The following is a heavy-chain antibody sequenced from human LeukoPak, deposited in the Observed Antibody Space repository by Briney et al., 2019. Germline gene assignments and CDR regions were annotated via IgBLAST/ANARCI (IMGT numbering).Heavy chain of an antibody. CDR3: ARGWGVEYWFDP. V-gene: IGHV4-4*07. J-gene: IGHJ5*02. Sequence: SENLSLNCTVSGGSISSIYWSWIRQPAGKGLEWIGRIYTSGSTNYNPSLKSRVTMSVDTSKKQFSLKLSSVTAADTAVYYCARGWGVEYWFDPWGQGTLVTVSS. CDR1: GGSISSIY. CDR2: IYTSGST. D-gene: IGHD3-16*01.